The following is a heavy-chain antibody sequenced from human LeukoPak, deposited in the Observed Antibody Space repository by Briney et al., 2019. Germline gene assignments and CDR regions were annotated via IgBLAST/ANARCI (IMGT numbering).Heavy chain of an antibody. CDR1: GFTFGDYA. D-gene: IGHD1-26*01. V-gene: IGHV4-38-2*02. J-gene: IGHJ4*02. CDR2: VYDSGST. Sequence: PGGSLRLSCTASGFTFGDYAMSWVRQAPGEGLEWIGSVYDSGSTYYNPSLKSRVTISVDTSKNQFSLKLSSVTAADTAVYYCARDSELDESGHFDYWGQGTLVTVSS. CDR3: ARDSELDESGHFDY.